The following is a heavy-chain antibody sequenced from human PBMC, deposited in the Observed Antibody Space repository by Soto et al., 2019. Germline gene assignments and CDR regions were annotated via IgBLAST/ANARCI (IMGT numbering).Heavy chain of an antibody. V-gene: IGHV3-23*01. CDR1: GFTFNNYS. Sequence: GGSLILSCAASGFTFNNYSMNWVRQAPGKGLEWVATISGTGGSTYYADSVKGRFTISRDNSKNTLYLQMNSLRVEDTAVYYCAKDRLGGNFDYWGQGTQVTVSS. CDR2: ISGTGGST. CDR3: AKDRLGGNFDY. J-gene: IGHJ4*02.